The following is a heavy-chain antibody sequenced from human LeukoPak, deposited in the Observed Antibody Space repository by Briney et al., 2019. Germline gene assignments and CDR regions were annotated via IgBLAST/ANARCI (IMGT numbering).Heavy chain of an antibody. D-gene: IGHD5-24*01. CDR1: GFTVSSNY. CDR3: ARGKDGYNLYFDY. J-gene: IGHJ4*02. Sequence: GGSLRLSCAASGFTVSSNYMSWVRQAPGKGLEWVSVIYSGGSTYYADSVKGRLTISRDNSKNTLYLQMNSLRAEDTAVYYCARGKDGYNLYFDYWAQGTLVTVSS. CDR2: IYSGGST. V-gene: IGHV3-53*01.